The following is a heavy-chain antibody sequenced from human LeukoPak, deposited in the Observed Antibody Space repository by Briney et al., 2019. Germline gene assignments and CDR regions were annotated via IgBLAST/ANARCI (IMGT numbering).Heavy chain of an antibody. CDR1: GGSISSYY. CDR2: IYYSGSP. CDR3: ARTPLSRGSGSGY. Sequence: SETLSLTCTVSGGSISSYYWSWIRQPPGKGLEWIGYIYYSGSPNYNPSLKSRVTISVDTSKNQFSLKLSSVTAADTAVYYCARTPLSRGSGSGYWGQGTLVTVSS. V-gene: IGHV4-59*08. J-gene: IGHJ4*02. D-gene: IGHD3-10*01.